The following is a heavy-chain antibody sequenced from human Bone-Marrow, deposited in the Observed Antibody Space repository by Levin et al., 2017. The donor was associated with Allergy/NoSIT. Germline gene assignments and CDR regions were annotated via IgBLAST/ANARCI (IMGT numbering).Heavy chain of an antibody. Sequence: SVKVSCKASGRSFNSYLMSWVRQAPGQGLEWMGGIIPVLRTANYAQKFQGRVTITADKSTGPVYMELSNLRSEDTAMYYCARGTVAGTSAWFDPWGQGTPVTVSS. J-gene: IGHJ5*02. V-gene: IGHV1-69*10. CDR2: IIPVLRTA. CDR1: GRSFNSYL. CDR3: ARGTVAGTSAWFDP. D-gene: IGHD6-19*01.